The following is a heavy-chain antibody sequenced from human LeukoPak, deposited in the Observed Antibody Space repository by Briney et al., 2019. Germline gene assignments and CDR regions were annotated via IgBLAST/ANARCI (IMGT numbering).Heavy chain of an antibody. D-gene: IGHD2-2*01. V-gene: IGHV3-23*01. CDR1: GFTFSSYA. J-gene: IGHJ4*02. CDR3: VKDPRYCSSISCYD. CDR2: IGGSGGST. Sequence: GGSLRLSCAASGFTFSSYAMSWVRQAPGRGLEWVSAIGGSGGSTFYADSVQGRFTISRDNSKNTLYLQMNSLRAGDTAVYYCVKDPRYCSSISCYDWGQGTLVTVSS.